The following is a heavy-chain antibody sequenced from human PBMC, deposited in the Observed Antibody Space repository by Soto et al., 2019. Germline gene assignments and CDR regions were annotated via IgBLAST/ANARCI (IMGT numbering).Heavy chain of an antibody. Sequence: QVQLVQSGAEVKKPGSSVKVSCKASGGTFSSYTISWVRQAPGQGLEWMGRIIPILGIANYAQKFQGRVTIPADKPACTAYMELSSLRSEDTDGYYCAGSGGSDEGRFDPWGQGILVTVSS. CDR1: GGTFSSYT. D-gene: IGHD2-21*02. CDR3: AGSGGSDEGRFDP. CDR2: IIPILGIA. J-gene: IGHJ5*02. V-gene: IGHV1-69*02.